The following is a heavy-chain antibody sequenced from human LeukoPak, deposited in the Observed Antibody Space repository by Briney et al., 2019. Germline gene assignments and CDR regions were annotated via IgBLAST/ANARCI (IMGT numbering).Heavy chain of an antibody. V-gene: IGHV1-69*05. CDR3: ARDFTGDGYNSFVY. Sequence: ASVKVSCKASAGTFSSYAISWVRQAPGQGLEWMGGIITIFGRANYAQKFQGRVTITTDESTSTAYMELSSLRSEDTAVYYCARDFTGDGYNSFVYWGQGTLVTVSS. D-gene: IGHD5-24*01. CDR1: AGTFSSYA. J-gene: IGHJ4*02. CDR2: IITIFGRA.